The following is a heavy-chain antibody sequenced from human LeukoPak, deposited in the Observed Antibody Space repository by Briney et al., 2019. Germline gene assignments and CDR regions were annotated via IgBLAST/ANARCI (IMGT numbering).Heavy chain of an antibody. V-gene: IGHV3-66*01. D-gene: IGHD4-23*01. Sequence: GGSLRLSCAASGFTFSNAWMSWVRQAPGKGLEWVSVIYSGGSTYYADSVKGRFTISRDNSKNTLYLQRNSLRAGDTAVYYCATYVTPGVPYWGQGTLVTVSS. J-gene: IGHJ4*02. CDR1: GFTFSNAW. CDR3: ATYVTPGVPY. CDR2: IYSGGST.